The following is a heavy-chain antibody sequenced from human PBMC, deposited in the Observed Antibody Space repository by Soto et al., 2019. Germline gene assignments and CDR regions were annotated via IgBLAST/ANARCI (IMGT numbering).Heavy chain of an antibody. V-gene: IGHV4-61*01. CDR2: IYSSGGT. Sequence: SETLSLTCTVSGDPVSSGSFFWSWIRQPPGKGLEWIGYIYSSGGTKYNPSLKSRITMSVDTSENLFSLRLSSVTAADTAVYYCARQGVGESSLLGNYYHSMDVWGQWTAVT. J-gene: IGHJ6*02. CDR3: ARQGVGESSLLGNYYHSMDV. CDR1: GDPVSSGSFF. D-gene: IGHD3-16*02.